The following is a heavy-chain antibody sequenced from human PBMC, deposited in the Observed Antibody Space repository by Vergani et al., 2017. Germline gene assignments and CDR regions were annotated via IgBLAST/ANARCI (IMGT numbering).Heavy chain of an antibody. CDR3: AREVGDYYGSGIPSENH. J-gene: IGHJ5*02. CDR2: IYYSGST. D-gene: IGHD3-10*01. CDR1: GGSISSGGYY. Sequence: QVQLQESGPGLVKPSQTLSLTCTVSGGSISSGGYYWSWIRQPPGKGLEWIGYIYYSGSTYYNPSLKSRVTISVDTSKNQFSLKLSSVTAADTAVYYCAREVGDYYGSGIPSENHWGQGTLVTVSS. V-gene: IGHV4-31*03.